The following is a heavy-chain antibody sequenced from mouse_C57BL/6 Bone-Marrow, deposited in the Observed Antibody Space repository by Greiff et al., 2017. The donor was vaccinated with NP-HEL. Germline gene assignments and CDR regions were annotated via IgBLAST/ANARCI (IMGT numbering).Heavy chain of an antibody. Sequence: QVQLQQPGAELVKPGASVKMSCKASGYTFTSYWITWVKQRPEQGLEWIGDIYPGSGSTNYNEKFKSKATLTVDTSSSTAYMQLSSLTSEDSAVYYCASDYGSSYLPFAYWGQGTLVTVSA. CDR1: GYTFTSYW. CDR3: ASDYGSSYLPFAY. V-gene: IGHV1-55*01. D-gene: IGHD1-1*01. CDR2: IYPGSGST. J-gene: IGHJ3*01.